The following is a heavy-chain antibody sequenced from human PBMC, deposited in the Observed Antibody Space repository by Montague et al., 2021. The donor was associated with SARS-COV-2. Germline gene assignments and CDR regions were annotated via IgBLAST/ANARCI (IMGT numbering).Heavy chain of an antibody. CDR2: IYSSGST. Sequence: SETLSLTCTVYGASMSGYYWGWVRQPPGKGPEWIGNIYSSGSTHYNPSLKSRVTISVDTSKNQFSLRLTSVTAADTAVYYCVRAGRGSAYAMDYWGQGTLVTVSS. V-gene: IGHV4-59*01. D-gene: IGHD3-22*01. CDR1: GASMSGYY. J-gene: IGHJ4*02. CDR3: VRAGRGSAYAMDY.